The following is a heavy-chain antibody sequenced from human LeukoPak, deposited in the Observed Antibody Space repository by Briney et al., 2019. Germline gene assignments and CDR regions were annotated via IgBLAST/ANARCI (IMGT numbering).Heavy chain of an antibody. J-gene: IGHJ4*02. D-gene: IGHD4-17*01. CDR1: GFTVSSNY. CDR2: IYSSGMT. Sequence: GGSLRLSCAASGFTVSSNYMSWVRQAPGKGLEWVSVIYSSGMTYYADSVKGRFTISRDNSKNMLYFHMNSLRAEDTAVYYCARDLYGVSHDYWGQGTLVTVSS. V-gene: IGHV3-53*01. CDR3: ARDLYGVSHDY.